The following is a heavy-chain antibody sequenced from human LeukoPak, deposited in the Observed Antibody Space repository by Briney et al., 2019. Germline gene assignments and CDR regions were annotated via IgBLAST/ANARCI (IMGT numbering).Heavy chain of an antibody. V-gene: IGHV3-48*01. CDR2: ISSSSSTI. D-gene: IGHD3-22*01. CDR3: AKDATLGLIGGYYYYYYMDV. Sequence: GGSLRLSCAASGFTFSSYSMNWVRQAPGKGLEWVSYISSSSSTIYYADSVKGRFTISRDNAKNSLYLQMNSLRAEDTAVYYCAKDATLGLIGGYYYYYYMDVWGKGTTVTVSS. J-gene: IGHJ6*03. CDR1: GFTFSSYS.